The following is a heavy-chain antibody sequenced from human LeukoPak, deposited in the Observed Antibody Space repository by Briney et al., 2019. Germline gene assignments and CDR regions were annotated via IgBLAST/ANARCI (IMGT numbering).Heavy chain of an antibody. CDR1: GFTFSDHD. D-gene: IGHD1-26*01. Sequence: GGSLRLSCAASGFTFSDHDMDWVRQAPGKGLEWVGRIRNKANSYSTEYAASVKDRFTISRDDSKNSLYLQMNSLRTEDTAVYFCTRLVGANFWGQGTLVTVSS. J-gene: IGHJ4*02. CDR3: TRLVGANF. CDR2: IRNKANSYST. V-gene: IGHV3-72*01.